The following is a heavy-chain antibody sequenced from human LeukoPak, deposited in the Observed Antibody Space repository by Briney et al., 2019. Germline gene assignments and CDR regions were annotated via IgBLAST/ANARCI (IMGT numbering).Heavy chain of an antibody. Sequence: PGGSLRLSCAASRFSLRNYNMNWFRQAPGKGLEWVSSLSSRSSDIYYADSVKGRFTISRDDAKNSLYLQMNSLRAEDTAVYYCAKDLSSGWYPYYFDFWGRGTLVTVSS. CDR3: AKDLSSGWYPYYFDF. CDR1: RFSLRNYN. D-gene: IGHD6-19*01. J-gene: IGHJ4*02. CDR2: LSSRSSDI. V-gene: IGHV3-21*04.